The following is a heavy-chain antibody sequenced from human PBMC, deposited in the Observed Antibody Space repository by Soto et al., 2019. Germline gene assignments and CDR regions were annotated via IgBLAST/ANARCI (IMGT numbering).Heavy chain of an antibody. J-gene: IGHJ4*02. Sequence: QVQLVESGGGVVQPGRSLRLSCAASGFTFSSLGMHWVRQAPGKGLEWVAIISSDGNSKYYADSVKGRFTNSRDNSKNTLDLQLNSLRSEDTAVYYCSKELGDSSDFQLDYWGQGTLVIVSS. V-gene: IGHV3-30*18. D-gene: IGHD3-22*01. CDR2: ISSDGNSK. CDR1: GFTFSSLG. CDR3: SKELGDSSDFQLDY.